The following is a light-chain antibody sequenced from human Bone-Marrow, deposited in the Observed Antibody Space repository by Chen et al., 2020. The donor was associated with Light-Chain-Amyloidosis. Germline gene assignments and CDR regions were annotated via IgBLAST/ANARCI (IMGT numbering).Light chain of an antibody. CDR1: NIGSTS. J-gene: IGLJ3*02. V-gene: IGLV3-21*02. CDR3: QVWDRSSDRPG. Sequence: SYVLTQPSSVSVAPGQTATIACGGNNIGSTSVHWYQQTPGQAPLLVVYDDSDRPSGIPERLSGANSGNTATLTIRRVEAGDEADYYCQVWDRSSDRPGFGGGTKLTVL. CDR2: DDS.